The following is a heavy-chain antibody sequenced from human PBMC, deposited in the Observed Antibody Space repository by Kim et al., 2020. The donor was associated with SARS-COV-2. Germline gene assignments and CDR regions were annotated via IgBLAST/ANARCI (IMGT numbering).Heavy chain of an antibody. V-gene: IGHV4-39*01. J-gene: IGHJ4*02. CDR3: VRRASYDSSHYYLLDY. D-gene: IGHD3-22*01. CDR1: GDSISSGSYY. CDR2: ISNAGTT. Sequence: SETLSLTCTVSGDSISSGSYYWGWSRQPPGKGLEWIGSISNAGTTYYYPSLKSLASISVDTSKNQFSLRLSSVTAADTAVYYCVRRASYDSSHYYLLDYWGQGTLVTVSS.